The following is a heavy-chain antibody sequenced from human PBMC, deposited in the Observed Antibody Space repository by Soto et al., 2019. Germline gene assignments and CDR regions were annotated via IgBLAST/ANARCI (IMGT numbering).Heavy chain of an antibody. D-gene: IGHD2-15*01. V-gene: IGHV4-39*01. CDR3: ARLATGYYYFDY. Sequence: SETLSLTCTVSGGSISSSSYYWGWIRQPPGKGLEWIGSIYYSGSTYYNPSLKSRVTISVDTSKNQFSLKLSSVTAADTAVYYCARLATGYYYFDYWGQGTLVTVSS. J-gene: IGHJ4*02. CDR2: IYYSGST. CDR1: GGSISSSSYY.